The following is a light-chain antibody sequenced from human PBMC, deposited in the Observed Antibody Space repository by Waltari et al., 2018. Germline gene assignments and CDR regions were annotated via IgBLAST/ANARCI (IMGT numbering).Light chain of an antibody. Sequence: QSALTQPVSVSGSPGQSITISCTGTSSDIASYNLVSWYQQHPGKAPKLIIYEANKRPSGVAARFSGSKSGNTASLTISGPQAEDEAKYYCYAYAGTRGVFGTGTKVTVL. CDR2: EAN. CDR1: SSDIASYNL. J-gene: IGLJ1*01. V-gene: IGLV2-23*01. CDR3: YAYAGTRGV.